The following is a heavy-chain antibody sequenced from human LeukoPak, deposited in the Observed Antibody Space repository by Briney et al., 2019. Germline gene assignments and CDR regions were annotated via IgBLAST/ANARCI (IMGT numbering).Heavy chain of an antibody. J-gene: IGHJ4*02. CDR2: IYYRGST. V-gene: IGHV4-39*01. CDR1: GGSISGSSYY. Sequence: SETLSLTCSVSGGSISGSSYYWGWIRQPPGKGLEWIGNIYYRGSTYYNPSLRSRVIMSIDTSKNQFSLKVNSVTATDTAVYYCAKTVWSRLAAGLDSWGQGTLVTVSS. D-gene: IGHD2-21*02. CDR3: AKTVWSRLAAGLDS.